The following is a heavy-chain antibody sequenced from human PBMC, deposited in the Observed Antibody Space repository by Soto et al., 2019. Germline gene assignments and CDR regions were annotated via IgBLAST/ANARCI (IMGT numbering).Heavy chain of an antibody. CDR3: ARLLVATITQIDY. J-gene: IGHJ4*02. V-gene: IGHV4-39*01. Sequence: PSETLSLTCTVSGGSIISSSYYWGWIRQPPGKGLEWIGSIYYSGSTYYNPSLKSRVTISVDTSKNQFSLKLSSVTAADTAVYYCARLLVATITQIDYWGQGTLVTVSS. CDR2: IYYSGST. D-gene: IGHD5-12*01. CDR1: GGSIISSSYY.